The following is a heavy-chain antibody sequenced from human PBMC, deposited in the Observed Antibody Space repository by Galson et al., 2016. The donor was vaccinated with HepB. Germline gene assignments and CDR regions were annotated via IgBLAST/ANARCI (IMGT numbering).Heavy chain of an antibody. CDR3: TRDDSYGLDV. V-gene: IGHV3-74*01. J-gene: IGHJ6*02. D-gene: IGHD2-21*02. CDR1: DFTFSGRW. Sequence: SLRLSCAASDFTFSGRWMHWVRQVPGKGLEWVSYINADWTSTTYADSVKGRFTISRDNAKNTVHLQMNSLRAEDTAIYYCTRDDSYGLDVWGQGTTVTVSS. CDR2: INADWTST.